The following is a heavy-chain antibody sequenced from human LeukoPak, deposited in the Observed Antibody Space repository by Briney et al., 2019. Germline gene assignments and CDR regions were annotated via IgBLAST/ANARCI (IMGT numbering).Heavy chain of an antibody. CDR3: ARDTTYGSGTYSFDY. CDR2: ISGSGDDT. CDR1: GFTFSNYA. Sequence: GGSLRLSCAASGFTFSNYAMTWVRQAPGKGLECVSAISGSGDDTYYADSVKGRFTISRDNSKITVYLQMSSLRAEDTAVYYCARDTTYGSGTYSFDYWGQGTLVTVSS. V-gene: IGHV3-23*01. J-gene: IGHJ4*02. D-gene: IGHD3-10*01.